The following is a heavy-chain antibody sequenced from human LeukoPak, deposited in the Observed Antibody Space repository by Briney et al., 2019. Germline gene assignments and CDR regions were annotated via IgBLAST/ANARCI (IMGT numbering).Heavy chain of an antibody. D-gene: IGHD2-15*01. Sequence: GGSLRLSCAASGFTFSSYTMNWVRQAPGKGLEWVANIKQDGSEKYYVDSVKGRFTVSRDNAKNSLYLQMNSLRAEDTAVYYCARDGWSVDYWGQGTLVTVSS. V-gene: IGHV3-7*05. J-gene: IGHJ4*02. CDR2: IKQDGSEK. CDR1: GFTFSSYT. CDR3: ARDGWSVDY.